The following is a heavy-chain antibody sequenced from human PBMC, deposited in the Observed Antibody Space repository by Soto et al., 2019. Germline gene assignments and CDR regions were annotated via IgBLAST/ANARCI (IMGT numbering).Heavy chain of an antibody. CDR1: GGSISSYY. V-gene: IGHV4-59*01. Sequence: QVQLQESGPGLVKPSETLSLTCTVSGGSISSYYWSWIRQPPGKGLEWIGYIYYSGSTNYNPFLKSRVTISVDTSKNXXXXXXXXXXXXXXXXXXXXXXXXRIPGLFDYWGQGTLVTVSS. J-gene: IGHJ4*02. CDR3: XXXXXRIPGLFDY. CDR2: IYYSGST. D-gene: IGHD2-21*01.